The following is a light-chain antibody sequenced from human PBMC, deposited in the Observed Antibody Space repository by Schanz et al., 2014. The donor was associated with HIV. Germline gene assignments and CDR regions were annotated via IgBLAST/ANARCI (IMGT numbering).Light chain of an antibody. CDR3: QSYDINKHVV. CDR2: EHN. CDR1: SGNIAHNY. J-gene: IGLJ2*01. Sequence: NFMLTQPHSVSESPGKTVTISCTRTSGNIAHNYVQWCQQRPGSAPTTVIYEHNQRPSGVPDRFSASIDISSNSASLTISGLRTEDEADYYCQSYDINKHVVFGGGTKVTVL. V-gene: IGLV6-57*04.